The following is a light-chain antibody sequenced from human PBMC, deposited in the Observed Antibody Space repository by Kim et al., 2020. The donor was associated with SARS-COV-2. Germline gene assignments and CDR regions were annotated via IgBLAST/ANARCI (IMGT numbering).Light chain of an antibody. CDR1: SLRSYY. V-gene: IGLV3-19*01. CDR3: NSRDSSGNRV. Sequence: SSELTQDPAVSVALGQTVRITCQGDSLRSYYASWYQQKPGQAPVLVIYGKNNRPSGIPDLFSGSSSGNTASLTITGAQAEDEADYYCNSRDSSGNRVFGG. J-gene: IGLJ3*02. CDR2: GKN.